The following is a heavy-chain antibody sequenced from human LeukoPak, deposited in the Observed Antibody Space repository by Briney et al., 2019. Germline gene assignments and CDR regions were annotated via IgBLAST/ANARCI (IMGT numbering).Heavy chain of an antibody. CDR2: FDPEDGET. J-gene: IGHJ4*01. D-gene: IGHD3-22*01. CDR3: ATYTPDDTMIVVALDY. Sequence: ASVKVSCKASGYTFTSYGISWVRQAPGKGLEWMGGFDPEDGETIYAQKFQGRVTMTEDTSTDTAYMELSSLRSEDTAVYYCATYTPDDTMIVVALDYWGQGTLVTVSS. CDR1: GYTFTSYG. V-gene: IGHV1-24*01.